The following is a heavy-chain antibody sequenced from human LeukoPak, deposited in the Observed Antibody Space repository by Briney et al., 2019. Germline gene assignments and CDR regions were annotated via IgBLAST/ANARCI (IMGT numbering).Heavy chain of an antibody. CDR1: GFTFSSYS. D-gene: IGHD3-3*01. Sequence: GGSLRLSCAASGFTFSSYSMNWARQAPGKGLEWVSSISSSSSYIYYADSVKGRFTISRDNAKNSLYLQMNSLRAEDTAVYYCAREGGYDFWSGSPMDVWGQGTTVTVSS. V-gene: IGHV3-21*01. CDR2: ISSSSSYI. CDR3: AREGGYDFWSGSPMDV. J-gene: IGHJ6*02.